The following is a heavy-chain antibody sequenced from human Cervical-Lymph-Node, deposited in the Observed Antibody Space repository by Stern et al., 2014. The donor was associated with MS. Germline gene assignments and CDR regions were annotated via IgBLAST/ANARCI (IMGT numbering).Heavy chain of an antibody. D-gene: IGHD1-14*01. CDR2: IIPLFGTA. CDR3: ARDPPLINKAKPQNY. V-gene: IGHV1-69*06. Sequence: QMQLVQSGAEVKKPGSSVKVSCKASGGSFSNDAFSWVRQAPGQGLEWMGGIIPLFGTAKYTQRFQGRVTMPADKSTPTLYMELSGLRPDDTAVYFCARDPPLINKAKPQNYWGQGTLVTVSS. J-gene: IGHJ4*02. CDR1: GGSFSNDA.